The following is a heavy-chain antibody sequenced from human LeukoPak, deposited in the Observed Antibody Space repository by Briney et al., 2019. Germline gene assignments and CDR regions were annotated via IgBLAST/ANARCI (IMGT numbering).Heavy chain of an antibody. D-gene: IGHD5-18*01. CDR2: IQYDGSNE. CDR1: GFTFSSYG. Sequence: GGSLRLSCAASGFTFSSYGMHWVRQAPGKGLEWVAYIQYDGSNEQYADSVKGRFTISRDNSKNTLYLQMNTLRAEDTAVYYCAKASRFGYSYGPREYFYYMDVWGKGTTVTISS. J-gene: IGHJ6*03. V-gene: IGHV3-30*02. CDR3: AKASRFGYSYGPREYFYYMDV.